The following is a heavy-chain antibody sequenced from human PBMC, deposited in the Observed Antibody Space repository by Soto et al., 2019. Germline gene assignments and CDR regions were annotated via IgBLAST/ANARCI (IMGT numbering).Heavy chain of an antibody. V-gene: IGHV3-30*03. J-gene: IGHJ4*02. Sequence: PGGSLRLSCAASGFTFSSYGMHWVRQAPGKGLEWVAVISYDGSNKYYADSVKGRFTISRDNSKNTLYLQMNSLRAEDTAVYYCAREGRTDYYDSSGYYYVHYYFDYWGQGTLVTVSS. CDR1: GFTFSSYG. CDR2: ISYDGSNK. D-gene: IGHD3-22*01. CDR3: AREGRTDYYDSSGYYYVHYYFDY.